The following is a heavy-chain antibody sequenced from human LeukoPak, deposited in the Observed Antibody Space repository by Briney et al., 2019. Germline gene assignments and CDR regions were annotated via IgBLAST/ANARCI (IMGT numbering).Heavy chain of an antibody. CDR3: TRYNNDHFDY. CDR2: IAYDGSRA. Sequence: GGSLRLSCAGSGFTFGGYGMHWFRQTPGKGLGWVAVIAYDGSRAFYADSVKGRFTISRDNSKNTMSMQMDDLRAEDTAVYYCTRYNNDHFDYWGQGTLVTVSS. J-gene: IGHJ4*02. CDR1: GFTFGGYG. V-gene: IGHV3-33*01. D-gene: IGHD1-14*01.